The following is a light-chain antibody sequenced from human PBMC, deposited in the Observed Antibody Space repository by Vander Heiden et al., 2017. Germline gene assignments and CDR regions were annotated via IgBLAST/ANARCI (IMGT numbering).Light chain of an antibody. Sequence: QSPLPPPPAAPGPPGHPSSISCTGTISDVGGFHYVPWYQRHPAKPPNLMNYPVNKRPSGVADRFSGSKSGKAASLTVSGLQSEDEADYYCSSFRGSNSRVFGGGTKLTVL. CDR1: ISDVGGFHY. CDR3: SSFRGSNSRV. V-gene: IGLV2-8*01. J-gene: IGLJ3*02. CDR2: PVN.